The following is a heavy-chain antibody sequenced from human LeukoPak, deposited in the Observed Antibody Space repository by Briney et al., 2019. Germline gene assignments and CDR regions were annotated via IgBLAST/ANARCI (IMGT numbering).Heavy chain of an antibody. V-gene: IGHV4-39*01. J-gene: IGHJ4*02. CDR3: ARLPIAVAGTIFDY. CDR2: IYYSGST. Sequence: PSETLSLTCTVSGGSISSSSYYWGWIRQPPGKGLEWIGSIYYSGSTYYNPSLKSRVTISVDTSKNQFSLKLSSVTAADTAVYYCARLPIAVAGTIFDYWGQRTLVTVSS. D-gene: IGHD6-19*01. CDR1: GGSISSSSYY.